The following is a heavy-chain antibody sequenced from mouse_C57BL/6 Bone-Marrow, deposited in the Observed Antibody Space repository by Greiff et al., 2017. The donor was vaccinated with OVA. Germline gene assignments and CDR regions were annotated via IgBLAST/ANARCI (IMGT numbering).Heavy chain of an antibody. V-gene: IGHV1-81*01. CDR3: ARRWLLFYAMDY. CDR2: IYPRSGNT. J-gene: IGHJ4*01. CDR1: GYTFTSYG. Sequence: VQVVESGAELARPGASVKLSCKASGYTFTSYGISWVKQRTGQGLEWIGEIYPRSGNTYYNEKFKGKATLTADKSSSTAYMELRSLTSEDSAVYFCARRWLLFYAMDYWGQGTSVTVSS. D-gene: IGHD2-3*01.